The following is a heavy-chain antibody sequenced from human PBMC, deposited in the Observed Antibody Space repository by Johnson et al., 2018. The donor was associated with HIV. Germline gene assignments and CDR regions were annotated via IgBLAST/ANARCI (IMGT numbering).Heavy chain of an antibody. V-gene: IGHV3-20*04. CDR3: ASLTTRPYCSGGSCYSGGDAFDI. Sequence: VQLVESGGRVVRPGGSLRLSCAASGFTFDDYGMSWVRQAPGKGLEWVSGINWNGGSTGYADSVKGRFTISRDNAKNSLYLQMNSLRAEDTAFYYCASLTTRPYCSGGSCYSGGDAFDIWGQGTMVTVSS. CDR1: GFTFDDYG. D-gene: IGHD2-15*01. J-gene: IGHJ3*02. CDR2: INWNGGST.